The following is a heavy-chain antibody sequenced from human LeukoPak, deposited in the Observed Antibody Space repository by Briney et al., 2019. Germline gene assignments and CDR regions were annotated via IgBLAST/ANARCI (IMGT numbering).Heavy chain of an antibody. J-gene: IGHJ5*02. Sequence: GGSLRLSCAASGLTFSTYSMNWVRQAPGKGLEWVSYISSSSGTIYYADSVKGRFTISRDNAKNSLYLQMNSLRAEDTAVYYCARGVVVVVAATYNWFDPWGQGTLVTVSS. D-gene: IGHD2-15*01. CDR3: ARGVVVVVAATYNWFDP. CDR1: GLTFSTYS. V-gene: IGHV3-48*04. CDR2: ISSSSGTI.